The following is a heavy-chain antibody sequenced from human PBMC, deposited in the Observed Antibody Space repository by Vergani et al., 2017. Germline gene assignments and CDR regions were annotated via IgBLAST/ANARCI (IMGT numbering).Heavy chain of an antibody. CDR1: GFTFSSYG. J-gene: IGHJ4*02. CDR3: AKDRQGGYDWGH. V-gene: IGHV3-30*18. CDR2: ISYDGSNK. D-gene: IGHD5-12*01. Sequence: QVQLVESGGGLVQPGRSLRLSCAASGFTFSSYGMHWVRQAPGKGLEWVAVISYDGSNKYYADSVKGRFTISRDNSKNTLYLQMNSLRAEDTAVYYCAKDRQGGYDWGHWGQGTLVTVSS.